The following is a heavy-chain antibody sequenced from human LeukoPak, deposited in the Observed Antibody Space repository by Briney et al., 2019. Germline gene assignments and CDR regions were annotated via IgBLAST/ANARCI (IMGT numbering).Heavy chain of an antibody. CDR3: ARSSSAFDY. Sequence: SQTLSLTCAISGDSVSSNSAAWNWVRQSPSRGLEWLVMSYYGSKWYNDYAVSVKSRITINPDTSKNQFSLQLNSVTPEDTAVFYCARSSSAFDYWGQGTLVTVSS. CDR1: GDSVSSNSAA. J-gene: IGHJ4*02. V-gene: IGHV6-1*01. D-gene: IGHD2-2*01. CDR2: SYYGSKWYN.